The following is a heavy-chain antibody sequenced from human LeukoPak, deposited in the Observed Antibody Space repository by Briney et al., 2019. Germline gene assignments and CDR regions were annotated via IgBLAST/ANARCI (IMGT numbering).Heavy chain of an antibody. Sequence: ASVKVSCKASGYTFTSNGISWVRQAPGQGLEWMGLINAYNGKTNYAQKLQGRVTMTTDTSTSTAYMVLRSLRSDDSAVYYFARSLVGAPHFDYWGQGTLVTVSS. J-gene: IGHJ4*02. D-gene: IGHD1-26*01. CDR2: INAYNGKT. CDR3: ARSLVGAPHFDY. CDR1: GYTFTSNG. V-gene: IGHV1-18*01.